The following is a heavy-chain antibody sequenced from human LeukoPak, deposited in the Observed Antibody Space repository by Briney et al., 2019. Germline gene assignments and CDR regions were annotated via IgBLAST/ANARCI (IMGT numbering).Heavy chain of an antibody. CDR2: IGGAGDNK. V-gene: IGHV3-23*01. Sequence: GGSLRLSCAASGFTFNNYAMSWVHQAPGKGLQWLSSIGGAGDNKYYADSVKGRFTISRDNSKNTLYLQMNSLRAEDTAVYYCATNKDYGDFGWFDPWGQGTLVTVSS. J-gene: IGHJ5*02. D-gene: IGHD4-17*01. CDR1: GFTFNNYA. CDR3: ATNKDYGDFGWFDP.